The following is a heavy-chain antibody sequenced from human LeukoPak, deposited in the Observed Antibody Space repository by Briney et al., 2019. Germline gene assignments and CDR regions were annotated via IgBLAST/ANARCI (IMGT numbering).Heavy chain of an antibody. CDR1: GFTFSSYS. Sequence: GGSLRLSCAASGFTFSSYSMNWVRQAPGKGLEWVSYISSSSSTIYYADSVKGRFTISRDNAKNSLYLQMNSLRAEDTAVYYCARDHKNELKDIVVVPAAADYWGQGTLVTVSS. V-gene: IGHV3-48*01. D-gene: IGHD2-2*01. J-gene: IGHJ4*02. CDR2: ISSSSSTI. CDR3: ARDHKNELKDIVVVPAAADY.